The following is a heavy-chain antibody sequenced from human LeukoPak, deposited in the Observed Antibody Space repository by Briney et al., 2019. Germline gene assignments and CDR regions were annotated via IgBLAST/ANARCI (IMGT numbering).Heavy chain of an antibody. Sequence: ASVKVSCKASGYTFTSYYMHWVRQAPGQGLEWMGIISPSGGSTSYAQKFQGRVTMTRDTSTSTVYMELSSLRSEDTAVYYCARARXGYCSSTSCYRNWFDPWGQGTLVTVSS. D-gene: IGHD2-2*01. V-gene: IGHV1-46*01. CDR3: ARARXGYCSSTSCYRNWFDP. CDR2: ISPSGGST. CDR1: GYTFTSYY. J-gene: IGHJ5*02.